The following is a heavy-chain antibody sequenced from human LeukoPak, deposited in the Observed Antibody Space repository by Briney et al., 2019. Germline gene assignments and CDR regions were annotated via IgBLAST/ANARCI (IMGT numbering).Heavy chain of an antibody. Sequence: SETLSLTCTVSGGSISSSSYYWGWIRQPPGKGLEWIGSIYYSGSTYYNPSLKSRVTISVDTSKNQFSLKLSSVTAADTAVYYCARDHRRVIPATMIVVVQDYWGQGTLVTVSS. V-gene: IGHV4-39*07. CDR3: ARDHRRVIPATMIVVVQDY. D-gene: IGHD3-22*01. CDR2: IYYSGST. J-gene: IGHJ4*02. CDR1: GGSISSSSYY.